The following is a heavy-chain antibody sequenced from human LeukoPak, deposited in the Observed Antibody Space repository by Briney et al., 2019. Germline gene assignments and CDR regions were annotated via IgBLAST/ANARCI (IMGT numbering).Heavy chain of an antibody. CDR3: ARDSGDSSGCYFDY. V-gene: IGHV3-7*01. D-gene: IGHD3-22*01. CDR2: INQDGSGK. Sequence: GGSLRLSCAASGFTFSTYLMSWVRQAPGKGLEWVANINQDGSGKSYVDSVKGRFISSRDNAKNSLYLQMNGLRAEDTALYYCARDSGDSSGCYFDYWGRGALVTVSS. J-gene: IGHJ4*02. CDR1: GFTFSTYL.